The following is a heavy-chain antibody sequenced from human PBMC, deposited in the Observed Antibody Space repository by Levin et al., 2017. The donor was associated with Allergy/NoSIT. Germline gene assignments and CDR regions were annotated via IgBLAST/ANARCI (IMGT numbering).Heavy chain of an antibody. Sequence: LSLTCAASGFTISSDYMSWVRQAPGKGLEWVAVMYSAGNRYYADFVKGRFTISRDNSKNTLYLQMNSLSAEDTAVDYCARGSIPVAGETADHWGQGTLVTVSA. V-gene: IGHV3-53*01. CDR3: ARGSIPVAGETADH. D-gene: IGHD6-13*01. CDR2: MYSAGNR. J-gene: IGHJ5*02. CDR1: GFTISSDY.